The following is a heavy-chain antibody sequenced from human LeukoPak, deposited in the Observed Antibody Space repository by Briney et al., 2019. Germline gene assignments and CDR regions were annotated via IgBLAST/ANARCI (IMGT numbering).Heavy chain of an antibody. Sequence: SETLSLTCTVSGGSISSGSYYWSWIRQPAGKGLEWIGRIYTSGSTNCNPSLKSRVTISVDTSKNQFSLKLSSVTAADTAVYYCARDASDYYDSSGYSHFDYWGQGTLVTVSS. CDR3: ARDASDYYDSSGYSHFDY. CDR1: GGSISSGSYY. CDR2: IYTSGST. J-gene: IGHJ4*02. D-gene: IGHD3-22*01. V-gene: IGHV4-61*02.